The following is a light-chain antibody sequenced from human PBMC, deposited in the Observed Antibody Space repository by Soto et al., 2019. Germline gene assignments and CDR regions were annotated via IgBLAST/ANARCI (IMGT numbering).Light chain of an antibody. CDR3: SSYTSCSTYV. V-gene: IGLV2-14*01. CDR2: EVS. Sequence: QSALTQPASVSGSPGQSITISCTGTSSDVGGYNYVSWYQQHPGKAPKLMIYEVSNRPSGVSNRFSGSKSGNTASLTSSGLQAEDEADYYCSSYTSCSTYVFGTGTKLTVL. CDR1: SSDVGGYNY. J-gene: IGLJ1*01.